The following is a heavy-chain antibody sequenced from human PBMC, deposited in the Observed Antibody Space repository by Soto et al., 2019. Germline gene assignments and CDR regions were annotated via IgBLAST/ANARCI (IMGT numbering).Heavy chain of an antibody. Sequence: GESLKISCNGSGYSFTIYLIGWVRQMPGKGLEWMGIIYPGDSDTRYSPSFQGQVTISADKSISTAYLQWSSLKASDTAMYYCARLLAVANPEYYYYGMDVWGQGTTVTVSS. CDR3: ARLLAVANPEYYYYGMDV. D-gene: IGHD6-19*01. CDR1: GYSFTIYL. V-gene: IGHV5-51*01. CDR2: IYPGDSDT. J-gene: IGHJ6*02.